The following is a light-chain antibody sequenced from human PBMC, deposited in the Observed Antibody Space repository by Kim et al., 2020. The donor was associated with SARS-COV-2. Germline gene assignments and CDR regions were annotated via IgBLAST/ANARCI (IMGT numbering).Light chain of an antibody. CDR1: KLGDKS. V-gene: IGLV3-1*01. CDR3: QAWESSFVV. CDR2: KDS. J-gene: IGLJ2*01. Sequence: SVCSEQKASITCSGDKLGDKSACWYQQKPGQCHVLVIYKDSKRPSGIPERFSGSNSGSTATLTISGTQAMDEADYYCQAWESSFVVFGGGTQLTVL.